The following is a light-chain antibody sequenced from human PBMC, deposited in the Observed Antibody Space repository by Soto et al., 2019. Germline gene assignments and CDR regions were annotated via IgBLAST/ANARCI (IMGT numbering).Light chain of an antibody. V-gene: IGLV8-61*01. CDR1: SGSVSTSYY. J-gene: IGLJ2*01. CDR2: STN. CDR3: VLYMGSGISV. Sequence: QTVVTQEPSFSVSPGGTVTLTCGLSSGSVSTSYYPSWYQQTPGQAPRTLIYSTNTRSSGVPDRFSGSILGNKAALTITGAQPDDEYDYYCVLYMGSGISVFGGGTKLTVL.